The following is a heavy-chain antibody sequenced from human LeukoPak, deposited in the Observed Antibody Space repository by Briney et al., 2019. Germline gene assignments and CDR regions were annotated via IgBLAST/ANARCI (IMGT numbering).Heavy chain of an antibody. CDR2: IYHSGST. J-gene: IGHJ3*02. Sequence: SGTLSLTCAVSGGSISSSNWWSWVRQPPGKGLEWIGEIYHSGSTNYNPSLKSRVTISVDKSKNQFSLKLSSVTAADTAVYYCARGIAAAGPSDAFDIWGQGTMVTVSS. CDR3: ARGIAAAGPSDAFDI. V-gene: IGHV4-4*02. D-gene: IGHD6-13*01. CDR1: GGSISSSNW.